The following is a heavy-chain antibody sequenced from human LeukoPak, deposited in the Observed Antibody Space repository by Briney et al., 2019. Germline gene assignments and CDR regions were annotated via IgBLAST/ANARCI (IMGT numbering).Heavy chain of an antibody. D-gene: IGHD3-10*01. Sequence: GGSLRLSCAASGFTFISYSMTWVRQAPGKGLEWVSYINSGSSTMYYADSVKGRFTISRDNGRTSLYLQMNSLRDEDTAVYYCAREIAVVRGGGLSYYYAMDVWGQGTTVTVSS. CDR3: AREIAVVRGGGLSYYYAMDV. CDR1: GFTFISYS. CDR2: INSGSSTM. V-gene: IGHV3-48*02. J-gene: IGHJ6*02.